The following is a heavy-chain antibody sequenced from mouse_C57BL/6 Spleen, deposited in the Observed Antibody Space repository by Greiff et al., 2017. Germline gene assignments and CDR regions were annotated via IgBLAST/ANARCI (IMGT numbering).Heavy chain of an antibody. D-gene: IGHD1-1*01. CDR2: IHPNSGST. Sequence: QVQLQQSGAELVKPGASVKLSCKASGYTFTSYWMHWVKQRPGQGLEWIGMIHPNSGSTNYNEKFKSKDTLTVDKSSSTAYMQLSSLTSEDSAVYYCARYYGSSYWYFDVWGTGTTVTVSS. V-gene: IGHV1-64*01. J-gene: IGHJ1*03. CDR3: ARYYGSSYWYFDV. CDR1: GYTFTSYW.